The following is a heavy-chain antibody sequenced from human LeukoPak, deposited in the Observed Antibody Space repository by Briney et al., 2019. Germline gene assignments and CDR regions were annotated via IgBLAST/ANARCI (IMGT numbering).Heavy chain of an antibody. Sequence: GGSLRLSCAASGFTFDDYAMHWVRQAPGKGLEWVSGISWNSGSIGYADSVKGRFTISRDNAKNSLYLQMNSLRAEDTALYYCAKDGDIVGATYFDYWGQGTLVTVSS. J-gene: IGHJ4*02. D-gene: IGHD1-26*01. CDR1: GFTFDDYA. CDR3: AKDGDIVGATYFDY. V-gene: IGHV3-9*01. CDR2: ISWNSGSI.